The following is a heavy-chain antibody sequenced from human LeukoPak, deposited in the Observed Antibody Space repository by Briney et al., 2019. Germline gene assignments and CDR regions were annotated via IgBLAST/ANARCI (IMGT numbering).Heavy chain of an antibody. CDR2: ISYDGSNK. Sequence: PGGSLRLSCAASGFTFSSYGMHWVRQAPGKGLEWVAVISYDGSNKYYADSVKGRFTISRDNSKNTLYLQMNSLRAEDTAVYYCARNRDGYFLGYYGMDVWGQGTTVTVSS. V-gene: IGHV3-30*03. J-gene: IGHJ6*02. CDR3: ARNRDGYFLGYYGMDV. CDR1: GFTFSSYG. D-gene: IGHD5-24*01.